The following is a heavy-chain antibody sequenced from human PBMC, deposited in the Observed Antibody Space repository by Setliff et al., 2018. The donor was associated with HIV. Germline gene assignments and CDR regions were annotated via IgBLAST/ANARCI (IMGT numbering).Heavy chain of an antibody. J-gene: IGHJ5*02. CDR3: ALPYCSGGNCWSSASLPPAGWFDP. CDR1: GYTFTTYY. CDR2: RNPSEGTT. D-gene: IGHD2-15*01. Sequence: ASVKVSCKASGYTFTTYYIHWVRQAPGQGLEWMGIRNPSEGTTSSAQKFQGRVTITTDESTSTAHMELSSLRSEDPAVYYCALPYCSGGNCWSSASLPPAGWFDPWGQGTLVTVSS. V-gene: IGHV1-46*01.